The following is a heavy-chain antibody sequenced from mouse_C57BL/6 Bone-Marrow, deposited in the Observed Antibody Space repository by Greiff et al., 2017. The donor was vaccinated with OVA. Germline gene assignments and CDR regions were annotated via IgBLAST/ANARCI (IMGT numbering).Heavy chain of an antibody. V-gene: IGHV3-6*01. D-gene: IGHD3-1*01. CDR3: ARGLLRAWFAY. CDR2: IRYDGCT. J-gene: IGHJ3*01. Sequence: DVQLQESGPGLVKPSQSLSLTCSVTGYSITSGYYWNWIRQSPGNQLEWMGYIRYDGCTNYNPYLKNRISITLDTSKNQFFLQLNSVTTEDTTTYYCARGLLRAWFAYWGQGTLVTVSA. CDR1: GYSITSGYY.